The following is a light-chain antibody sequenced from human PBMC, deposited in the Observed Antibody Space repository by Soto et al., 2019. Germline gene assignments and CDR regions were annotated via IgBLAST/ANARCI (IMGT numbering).Light chain of an antibody. CDR3: CSYAGSYPFV. CDR1: SSDVGGYNY. J-gene: IGLJ1*01. V-gene: IGLV2-11*01. Sequence: QSALTQPRSVSGSPGQSVTISCTGTSSDVGGYNYVSWYQHHPGKAPKLMIYDVDKRPSGVPGRFSGSKSGNTASLTISGLQAEDEADYYCCSYAGSYPFVFGTWTKLTVL. CDR2: DVD.